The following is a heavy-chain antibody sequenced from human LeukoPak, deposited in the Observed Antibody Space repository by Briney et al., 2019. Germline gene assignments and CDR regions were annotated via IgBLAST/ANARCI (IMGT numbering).Heavy chain of an antibody. CDR3: ARDDLVYTVHHGMDV. D-gene: IGHD2-8*01. V-gene: IGHV4-4*07. Sequence: SETLSLTCTVSGDSISSYYWSWIRQPPGKGLEWIGRIYTSDSTNYNPSLNSRITMSVDTSKNQFSLKLTSVTAADTAVYYCARDDLVYTVHHGMDVWGQGTTVTVSS. CDR1: GDSISSYY. CDR2: IYTSDST. J-gene: IGHJ6*02.